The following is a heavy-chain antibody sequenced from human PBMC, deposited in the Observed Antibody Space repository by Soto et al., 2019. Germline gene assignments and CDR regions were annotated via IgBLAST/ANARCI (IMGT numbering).Heavy chain of an antibody. CDR1: GGSISSSTYY. D-gene: IGHD3-10*01. Sequence: QLQLQESGPGLVKPSETLSLTCTVSGGSISSSTYYWGWIRQPPGKGLEWIGSISYIGSTYYSPSLKSRVTRSLDTSKNQFSLTLTSVTAADTAVYYCVHYGSGKPADYWGLGTLVTVSS. CDR2: ISYIGST. V-gene: IGHV4-39*01. J-gene: IGHJ4*02. CDR3: VHYGSGKPADY.